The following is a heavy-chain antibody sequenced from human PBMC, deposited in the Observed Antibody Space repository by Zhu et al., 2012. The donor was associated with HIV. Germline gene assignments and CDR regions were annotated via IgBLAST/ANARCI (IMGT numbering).Heavy chain of an antibody. CDR3: ARTVGAAASFYNYYMDV. CDR2: IYHSGST. CDR1: GGSVSSGTYY. J-gene: IGHJ6*03. Sequence: QVQLQESGPGLVKPSETLSLTCTVSGGSVSSGTYYWSWIRQPPGKRLEWIGFIYHSGSTNYNPSLKSRVALSVDTSKNQFSLKVTSVTAVDTAIYYCARTVGAAASFYNYYMDVWGKGTTVTVSS. D-gene: IGHD6-13*01. V-gene: IGHV4-61*01.